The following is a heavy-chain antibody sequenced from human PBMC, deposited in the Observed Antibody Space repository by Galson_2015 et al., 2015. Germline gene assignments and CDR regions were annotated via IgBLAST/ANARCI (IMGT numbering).Heavy chain of an antibody. CDR3: TASVATTSWYAIDY. CDR2: GGLT. Sequence: GGLTYYADSVKDRFTISRDDSKNTAFLQMTSLRPDDTAVYYCTASVATTSWYAIDYWGQGTLVAVSS. V-gene: IGHV3-53*01. J-gene: IGHJ4*02. D-gene: IGHD2-2*01.